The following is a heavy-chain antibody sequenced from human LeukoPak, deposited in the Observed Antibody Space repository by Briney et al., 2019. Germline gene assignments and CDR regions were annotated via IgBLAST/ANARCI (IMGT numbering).Heavy chain of an antibody. CDR2: IKQDGSEK. CDR1: GFTFSTYW. V-gene: IGHV3-7*01. J-gene: IGHJ4*02. Sequence: GGSLRLSCAASGFTFSTYWMSWVRQAPGKGLEWVTNIKQDGSEKYYVDSVKGRFTISRDNAKNSLYLQMNTLRPEDTAVYYCARERQNKDFWSGGDYWGQGTLVTVSS. CDR3: ARERQNKDFWSGGDY. D-gene: IGHD3-3*01.